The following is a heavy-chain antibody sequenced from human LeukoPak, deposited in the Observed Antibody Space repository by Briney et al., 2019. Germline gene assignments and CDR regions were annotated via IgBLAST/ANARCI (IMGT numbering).Heavy chain of an antibody. V-gene: IGHV3-30*18. D-gene: IGHD5-24*01. CDR2: ISYDGSNK. CDR3: AKDQTGYNSNGIDY. J-gene: IGHJ4*02. Sequence: PGGSLRLSCAASGFTFSSYGMHWVRQAPGKGLEWVAVISYDGSNKYYADSVKGRFTISRDNSKNTLYLQMNSLRAEDTGVYYCAKDQTGYNSNGIDYWGQGTLVTVSS. CDR1: GFTFSSYG.